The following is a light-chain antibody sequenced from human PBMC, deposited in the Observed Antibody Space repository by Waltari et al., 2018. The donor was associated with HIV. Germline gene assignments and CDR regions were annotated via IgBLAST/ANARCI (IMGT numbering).Light chain of an antibody. CDR3: CSYAGSSYV. CDR2: DVS. V-gene: IGLV2-11*01. CDR1: SRAVGGYTY. J-gene: IGLJ1*01. Sequence: QSALTQPRSVSGSPGQSVTISCPGTSRAVGGYTYVSWYQQHPGKVPKLMIYDVSKRPSGVPDRFSGSKSGNTASLTISGLQAEDEADYYCCSYAGSSYVFGTGTKVTVL.